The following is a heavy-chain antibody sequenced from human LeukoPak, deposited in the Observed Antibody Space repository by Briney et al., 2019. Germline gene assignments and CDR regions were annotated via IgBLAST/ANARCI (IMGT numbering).Heavy chain of an antibody. CDR3: ARDRGEGFDP. CDR1: GFTFRSDS. V-gene: IGHV3-21*01. J-gene: IGHJ5*02. Sequence: GGPLRLSCTAAGFTFRSDSMNWVRQAPGKGLEWVSSISSSSSYIYYADSVKGRFTISRDNAKNSLYLQMNSLRAEDTAVYYCARDRGEGFDPWGQGTLVTVSS. D-gene: IGHD4-17*01. CDR2: ISSSSSYI.